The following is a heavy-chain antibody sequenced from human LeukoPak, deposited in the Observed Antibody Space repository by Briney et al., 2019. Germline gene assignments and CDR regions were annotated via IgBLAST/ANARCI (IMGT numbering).Heavy chain of an antibody. CDR2: IIPIFGTA. CDR1: GGTFSSYA. D-gene: IGHD6-19*01. Sequence: SVKVSYKASGGTFSSYAISWVRQAPGQGLEWMGGIIPIFGTANYAQKFQGRVTITADESTSTAYMELSSLRSEDTAVYYCARSTTQWLPTDYWGQGTLVTVSS. CDR3: ARSTTQWLPTDY. V-gene: IGHV1-69*01. J-gene: IGHJ4*02.